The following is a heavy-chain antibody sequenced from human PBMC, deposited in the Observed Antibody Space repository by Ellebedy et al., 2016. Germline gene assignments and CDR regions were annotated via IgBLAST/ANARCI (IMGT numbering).Heavy chain of an antibody. CDR2: IWYDGSDK. D-gene: IGHD1-14*01. CDR1: KFIFSAYA. CDR3: ARSRDRDDSYYMDV. J-gene: IGHJ6*03. V-gene: IGHV3-33*01. Sequence: GESLKISXAASKFIFSAYAMHWVRQAPGKGLEWVAVIWYDGSDKYYADSVKGRFSISKDNSKNTLDLQMSSLRVEDTAVYYCARSRDRDDSYYMDVWGQGTSVTVSS.